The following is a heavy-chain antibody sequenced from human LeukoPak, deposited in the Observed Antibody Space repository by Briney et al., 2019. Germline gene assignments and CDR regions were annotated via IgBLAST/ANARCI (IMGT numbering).Heavy chain of an antibody. V-gene: IGHV3-23*01. Sequence: GSLRLSCAASGFTFSSYAMTWVRQAPDKGLEWVSAISGSDGSTYYADSVKGRFTISRDDSQNTLYLQMNSLSAEDTAVYYCAKVETSGGANCYALDYWGQGTLVTVSS. CDR3: AKVETSGGANCYALDY. CDR2: ISGSDGST. CDR1: GFTFSSYA. J-gene: IGHJ4*02. D-gene: IGHD2-2*01.